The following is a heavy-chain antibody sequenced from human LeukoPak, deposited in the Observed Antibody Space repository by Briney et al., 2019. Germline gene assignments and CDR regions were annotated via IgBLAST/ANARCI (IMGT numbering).Heavy chain of an antibody. Sequence: SETLSLTCTVSADSIRISTYYWAWVRQPPGKGLEWIGSIYSSGTTYYNPSLKSRVTISVDTSKNQFSLKLSSVTAADTAVYYCARGVYSNYEAIGVYFDYWGQGTLVTVSS. J-gene: IGHJ4*02. CDR3: ARGVYSNYEAIGVYFDY. D-gene: IGHD4-11*01. CDR1: ADSIRISTYY. CDR2: IYSSGTT. V-gene: IGHV4-39*07.